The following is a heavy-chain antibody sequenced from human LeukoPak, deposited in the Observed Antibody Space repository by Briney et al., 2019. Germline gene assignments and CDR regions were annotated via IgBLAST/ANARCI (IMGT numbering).Heavy chain of an antibody. V-gene: IGHV4-59*08. Sequence: SETLSLTCTVSGGSILNYYWSWIREPPGKGLEWIGYIYNSGITNYNPSRKSRVTMSGDTSKNQFSLKLSSVTAADTAVYYCGRHYMSGYSPSLFDYWGQGTLVTVSS. D-gene: IGHD3-3*01. CDR1: GGSILNYY. J-gene: IGHJ4*02. CDR2: IYNSGIT. CDR3: GRHYMSGYSPSLFDY.